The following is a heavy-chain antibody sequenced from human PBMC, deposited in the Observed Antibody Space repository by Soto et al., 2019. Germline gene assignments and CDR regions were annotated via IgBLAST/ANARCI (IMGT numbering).Heavy chain of an antibody. D-gene: IGHD3-9*01. CDR1: GYTFSDYH. V-gene: IGHV1-2*02. Sequence: QVQLVQSGAEVKKPGASVRVSCQASGYTFSDYHINWVRQAPGQGLEWMGWINPNTGDTNFAQKFQGRITMTRDTSINTAYMELTSDDTAVYYYARMDFEAPIYGLDVWGQGTTVTVS. CDR3: ARMDFEAPIYGLDV. CDR2: INPNTGDT. J-gene: IGHJ6*02.